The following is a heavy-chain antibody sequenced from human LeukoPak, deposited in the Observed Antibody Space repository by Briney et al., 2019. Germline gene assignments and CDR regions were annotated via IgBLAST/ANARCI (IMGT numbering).Heavy chain of an antibody. J-gene: IGHJ4*02. CDR3: ARELKVGNTGYYFDY. CDR1: GGSISDYY. D-gene: IGHD2/OR15-2a*01. Sequence: SETLSLTCTVSGGSISDYYWSWIRQPPGKGLEWIGYICYSGSTNYNPSLKSRVTISVDTSKNQFSLNLNFVTAADTAVYYCARELKVGNTGYYFDYWGQGTLVTVSS. V-gene: IGHV4-59*01. CDR2: ICYSGST.